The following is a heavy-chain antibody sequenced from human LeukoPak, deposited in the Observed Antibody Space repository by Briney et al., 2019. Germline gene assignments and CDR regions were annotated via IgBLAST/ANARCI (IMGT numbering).Heavy chain of an antibody. V-gene: IGHV4-34*01. J-gene: IGHJ4*02. CDR3: ARHSSSWYPYY. CDR1: SGSFSRYS. Sequence: SGTLSLTCAGCSGSFSRYSWSGIRQPPAKGREWIGEITHSGSTKYNPPLKSRVTISVDTPKKQFSLKVSSVTAADTAVYYCARHSSSWYPYYWGQGTLVTVSS. CDR2: ITHSGST. D-gene: IGHD6-13*01.